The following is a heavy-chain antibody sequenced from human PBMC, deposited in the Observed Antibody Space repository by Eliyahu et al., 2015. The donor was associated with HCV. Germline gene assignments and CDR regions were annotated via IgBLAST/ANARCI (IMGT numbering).Heavy chain of an antibody. CDR3: ASGGGGIAVTGTGGWFDP. Sequence: QVHLQESGPGLVKPSETLSLTCSVXGXSISSXYWSWIRQPPGKGLEWIGXIYYSGXTNYNPSLKSRVTISLXTSKNQFSLKLSSVTAADTAVYYCASGGGGIAVTGTGGWFDPWGQGTLVTVSS. D-gene: IGHD6-19*01. V-gene: IGHV4-59*01. CDR1: GXSISSXY. J-gene: IGHJ5*02. CDR2: IYYSGXT.